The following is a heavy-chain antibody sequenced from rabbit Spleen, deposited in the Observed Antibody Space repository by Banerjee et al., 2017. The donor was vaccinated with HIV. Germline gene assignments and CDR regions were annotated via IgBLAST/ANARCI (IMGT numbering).Heavy chain of an antibody. V-gene: IGHV1S40*01. D-gene: IGHD8-1*01. J-gene: IGHJ6*01. CDR1: GFSFNSGYD. CDR3: ARDVGTSFSTYGMDL. CDR2: IAAGSSGRT. Sequence: QSLEESGGGLVKPGASLTLTCTASGFSFNSGYDMCWVRQAPGKGLEWITCIAAGSSGRTYSATWAKGRFTISKTSSTTVTLQMTSLTAADTATYFCARDVGTSFSTYGMDLWGQGTLVTVS.